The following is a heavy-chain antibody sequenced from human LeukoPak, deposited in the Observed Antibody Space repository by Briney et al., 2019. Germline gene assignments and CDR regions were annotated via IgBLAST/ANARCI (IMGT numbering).Heavy chain of an antibody. V-gene: IGHV4-39*01. CDR2: IDYSGST. Sequence: WVRQPPGKWLEWIGSIDYSGSTYYNPSLKSRVTISVDTSKNQFSLKLSSVTAADAAVYYCARLGSLAHFDYWGQGTLVTVSS. J-gene: IGHJ4*02. D-gene: IGHD1-26*01. CDR3: ARLGSLAHFDY.